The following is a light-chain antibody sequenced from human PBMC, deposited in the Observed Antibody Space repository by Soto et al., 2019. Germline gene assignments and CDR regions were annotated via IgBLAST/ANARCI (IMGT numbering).Light chain of an antibody. V-gene: IGKV3-20*01. CDR3: QQYGSSSWM. CDR1: QSVSSSY. CDR2: GAS. J-gene: IGKJ1*01. Sequence: EIVLPQSPGPLSLSPGERSTLSCMASQSVSSSYLAWYQQKPGQAPRLLIYGASSRATGIPDRFSGSGSGTDFTLTISRLEPEDFAVYYCQQYGSSSWMFGQGTKVDIK.